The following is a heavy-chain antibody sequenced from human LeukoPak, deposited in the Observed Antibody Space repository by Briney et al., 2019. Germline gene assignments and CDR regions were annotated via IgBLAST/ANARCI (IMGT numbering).Heavy chain of an antibody. V-gene: IGHV4-4*07. CDR2: IYTSGST. CDR1: GGSISSYY. D-gene: IGHD6-19*01. Sequence: TPSETLSLTCTVSGGSISSYYWSWIRQPAGKGLEWIGRIYTSGSTNYNPSLKSRVTMSVDTSKNQFSLKLSSVTAADTAVYYCARDFSGGWTKGDAFDIWGQGTMVTVSS. CDR3: ARDFSGGWTKGDAFDI. J-gene: IGHJ3*02.